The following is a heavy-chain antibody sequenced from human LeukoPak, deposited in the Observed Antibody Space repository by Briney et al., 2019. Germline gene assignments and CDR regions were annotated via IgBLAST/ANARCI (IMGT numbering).Heavy chain of an antibody. CDR1: GFTFSSYA. CDR3: AKIPVGVQLLGPRDGMDV. Sequence: PGGSLRLSCAASGFTFSSYAMSWVRQAPGKGLEWVSAISGSGGSTYYADSVKGRFTISRDNSKNTLYLQMNSLRAEDTAVYYCAKIPVGVQLLGPRDGMDVWGQGTTVTVSS. CDR2: ISGSGGST. D-gene: IGHD5-18*01. J-gene: IGHJ6*02. V-gene: IGHV3-23*01.